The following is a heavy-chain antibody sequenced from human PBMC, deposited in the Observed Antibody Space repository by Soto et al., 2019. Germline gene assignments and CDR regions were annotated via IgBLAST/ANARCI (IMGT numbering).Heavy chain of an antibody. Sequence: EASGRVSCKTSGYSFTAYGISWVRQAPGQGLEWMGWISCYNGKTKYAQKLQGRVTMTTDTSTSTAYMELRSLRSDDTAVYYCARDFGSPAQYCSSTSCYMFSGTYYFDYWGQGTLVTVSS. CDR2: ISCYNGKT. V-gene: IGHV1-18*01. J-gene: IGHJ4*02. CDR1: GYSFTAYG. D-gene: IGHD2-2*02. CDR3: ARDFGSPAQYCSSTSCYMFSGTYYFDY.